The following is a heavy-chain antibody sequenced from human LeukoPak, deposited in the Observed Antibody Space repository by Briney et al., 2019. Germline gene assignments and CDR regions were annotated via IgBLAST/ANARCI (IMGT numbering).Heavy chain of an antibody. CDR2: ISGSGGST. V-gene: IGHV3-23*01. Sequence: GGSLRLSCAASGFTFNSYAMSWVRQAPGKGLEWVSAISGSGGSTYYADSVKGRFTISRDNSKNTLYLQMDSLRAEDTAVYYCAKLYSSGWYVGYWGQGTLVTVSS. D-gene: IGHD6-19*01. CDR3: AKLYSSGWYVGY. J-gene: IGHJ4*02. CDR1: GFTFNSYA.